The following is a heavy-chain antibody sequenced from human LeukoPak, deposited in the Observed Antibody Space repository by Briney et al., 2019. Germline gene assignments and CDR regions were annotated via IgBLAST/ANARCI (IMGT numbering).Heavy chain of an antibody. J-gene: IGHJ3*02. CDR2: ISSSGST. D-gene: IGHD3-22*01. CDR1: GDSISSGDYY. CDR3: ARGPYSYDRSGAFDI. V-gene: IGHV4-61*02. Sequence: PSETLSLTCTVSGDSISSGDYYWSWIRQPAGKGLEWIGRISSSGSTNYNPSLKSRVTISVDTSKNQISLKLSSVTAADTAVYFCARGPYSYDRSGAFDIWGQGTMVTVSS.